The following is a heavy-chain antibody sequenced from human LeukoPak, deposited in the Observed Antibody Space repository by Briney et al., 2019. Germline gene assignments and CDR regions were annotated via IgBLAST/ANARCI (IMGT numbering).Heavy chain of an antibody. D-gene: IGHD6-13*01. CDR1: GFTLSSYI. CDR3: ARDIGSSNWYYFDN. V-gene: IGHV3-48*01. Sequence: GGSLRLSCAASGFTLSSYIMNWVRQTPGKGLEWVSYISSSGTTIYYADSVKGRFTISRDNAKNSLYLQMDSLRAEDTAVYYCARDIGSSNWYYFDNWGQGTLVTVSS. J-gene: IGHJ4*02. CDR2: ISSSGTTI.